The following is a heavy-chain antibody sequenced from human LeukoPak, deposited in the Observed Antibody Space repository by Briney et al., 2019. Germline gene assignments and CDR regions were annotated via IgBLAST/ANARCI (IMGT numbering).Heavy chain of an antibody. Sequence: ALVKVSCNASGYTFTGYYMHWVRQAPGQGLEWMGWINPNSGGTDYAQKFQGRVTMTRDTSISTAYMELSRLRSDDTAVYYCARQWLVRDWYFDLWGRGTLVTVSS. CDR3: ARQWLVRDWYFDL. D-gene: IGHD6-19*01. J-gene: IGHJ2*01. CDR1: GYTFTGYY. CDR2: INPNSGGT. V-gene: IGHV1-2*02.